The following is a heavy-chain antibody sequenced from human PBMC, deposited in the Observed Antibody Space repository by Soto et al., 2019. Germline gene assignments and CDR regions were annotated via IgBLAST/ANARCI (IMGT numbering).Heavy chain of an antibody. D-gene: IGHD4-17*01. CDR2: ISSSSSTI. CDR3: ARALNYGLFDY. CDR1: GFTFSSYS. V-gene: IGHV3-48*01. Sequence: EVQLVESGGGLVQPGGSLRLSCAASGFTFSSYSMNWVRQAPGKGLEWVSYISSSSSTIYYADSVKGRFTISRDNGKNSLYLLMRGLRAEDTAVYYCARALNYGLFDYWGQGTLVTVSS. J-gene: IGHJ4*02.